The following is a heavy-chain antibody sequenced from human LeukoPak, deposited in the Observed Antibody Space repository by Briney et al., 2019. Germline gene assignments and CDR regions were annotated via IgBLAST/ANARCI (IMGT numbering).Heavy chain of an antibody. Sequence: ASVKVSCKTSGYSFTSYAMNWVRQAPGQGLEFMGWINTGTGNPTYAQGFTGRFVFSLDTSVSTAYLQISSLKAEDTAVYYCAREGIAAAGNFDYWGQGTLVTVSS. J-gene: IGHJ4*02. D-gene: IGHD6-13*01. CDR1: GYSFTSYA. V-gene: IGHV7-4-1*02. CDR2: INTGTGNP. CDR3: AREGIAAAGNFDY.